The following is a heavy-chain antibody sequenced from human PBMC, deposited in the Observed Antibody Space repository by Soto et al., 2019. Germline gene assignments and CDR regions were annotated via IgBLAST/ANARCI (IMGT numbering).Heavy chain of an antibody. CDR1: GGTFSSHS. CDR2: IITPFGTS. V-gene: IGHV1-69*13. CDR3: AREVGYGDFSAALLD. D-gene: IGHD2-21*02. Sequence: SVKVSCKASGGTFSSHSINWVRQAPGQGLEWMGGIITPFGTSNYAQNFQGRVTITADQSTSTAYMELNSLTSDDTAVYYCAREVGYGDFSAALLDWGQGTLVTVSS. J-gene: IGHJ4*02.